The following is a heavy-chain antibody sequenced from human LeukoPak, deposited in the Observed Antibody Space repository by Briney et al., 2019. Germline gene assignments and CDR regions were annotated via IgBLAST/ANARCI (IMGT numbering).Heavy chain of an antibody. J-gene: IGHJ4*02. CDR3: TRENRPFCPFSF. Sequence: SGTLSLTCGVSGGSIDSTSYWCWVRQAPGKGVEWIGEIAHDGSRNYNPSLRSRVAMSFNRANNYFSLSLTAVTAANTALYSCTRENRPFCPFSFWGEGVAVTVSS. D-gene: IGHD3-16*02. V-gene: IGHV4-4*02. CDR1: GGSIDSTSY. CDR2: IAHDGSR.